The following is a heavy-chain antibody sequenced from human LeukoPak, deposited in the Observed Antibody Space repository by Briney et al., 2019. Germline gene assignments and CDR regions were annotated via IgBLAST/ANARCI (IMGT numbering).Heavy chain of an antibody. Sequence: GGSLRLSCAAAGFTFSSYWMSWVRQAPGKGLEWLANIKQDGSEKYYVDSVKGRFTISRDNAKNSLYLQMNSLRAEDTAVYYCARDSGRSAAPDYWGQGTLVTVSS. D-gene: IGHD3-10*01. CDR2: IKQDGSEK. CDR3: ARDSGRSAAPDY. J-gene: IGHJ4*02. V-gene: IGHV3-7*01. CDR1: GFTFSSYW.